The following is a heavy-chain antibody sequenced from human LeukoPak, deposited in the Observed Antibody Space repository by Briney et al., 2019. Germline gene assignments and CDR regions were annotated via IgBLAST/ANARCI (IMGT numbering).Heavy chain of an antibody. CDR2: IYYSGST. CDR3: ARIERYSYGNTVNWFDP. J-gene: IGHJ5*02. V-gene: IGHV4-59*08. D-gene: IGHD5-18*01. CDR1: GGSISSYY. Sequence: SETLSLTCTVSGGSISSYYWSWIRQPPGKGLEWIGYIYYSGSTNYNPSLKSRVTISVDTSKNQFSLKLSSVTAADTAVYYCARIERYSYGNTVNWFDPWGQGTLVTVSS.